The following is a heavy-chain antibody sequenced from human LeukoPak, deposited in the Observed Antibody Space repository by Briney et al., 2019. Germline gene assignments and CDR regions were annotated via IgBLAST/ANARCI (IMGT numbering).Heavy chain of an antibody. CDR3: AKDLGAAYYYGMDV. V-gene: IGHV3-9*01. CDR2: ISWNSGSI. CDR1: GFTFDDYA. D-gene: IGHD2-15*01. J-gene: IGHJ6*02. Sequence: QPGRSLRLSCAASGFTFDDYAMQWVRQAPGKGLEWVSGISWNSGSIGYADSVKGRFTISRDNAKNSLYLQMNSLRAEDTALYYCAKDLGAAYYYGMDVWGQGTTVSVSS.